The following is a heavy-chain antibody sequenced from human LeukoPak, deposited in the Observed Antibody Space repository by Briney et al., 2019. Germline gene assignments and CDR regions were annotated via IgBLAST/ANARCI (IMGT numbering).Heavy chain of an antibody. CDR3: ATGLPTYWYFDL. CDR1: GGSISSSSYY. V-gene: IGHV4-39*01. Sequence: KPSETLSLTCTVSGGSISSSSYYWGWIRQPPGKGLEWIGSIYYSGNTYHNPSLKSRVTISADTSKNQFSLKLSSVTAADTAVYYCATGLPTYWYFDLWGRGTLVTVSS. J-gene: IGHJ2*01. D-gene: IGHD5/OR15-5a*01. CDR2: IYYSGNT.